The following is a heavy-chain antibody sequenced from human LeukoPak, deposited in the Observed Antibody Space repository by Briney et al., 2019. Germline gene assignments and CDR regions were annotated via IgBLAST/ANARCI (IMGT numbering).Heavy chain of an antibody. CDR2: ISAYNGNT. CDR3: ANAPNRNWFDP. V-gene: IGHV1-18*01. Sequence: GASVKVSCKASGYTFTSYGISWVRQAPGQGLEWMGWISAYNGNTNYAQKLQGRVTMTTDTSTSTAYMELRSLRSEDTAVYYCANAPNRNWFDPWGQGTLVTVSS. J-gene: IGHJ5*02. D-gene: IGHD1-14*01. CDR1: GYTFTSYG.